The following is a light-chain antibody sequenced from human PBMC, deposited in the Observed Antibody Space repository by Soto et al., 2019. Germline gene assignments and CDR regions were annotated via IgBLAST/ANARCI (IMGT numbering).Light chain of an antibody. Sequence: EIVLTQSPATLSVSPGERATLSCRASQSVSSNLAWYQQQPGQAPSLLISTTSNRATGIPARFSGSGSGTEFSLSISSLQSEDLAVYYCQQYNNGPSLTFGQGTKVEIK. CDR3: QQYNNGPSLT. CDR2: TTS. V-gene: IGKV3-15*01. J-gene: IGKJ1*01. CDR1: QSVSSN.